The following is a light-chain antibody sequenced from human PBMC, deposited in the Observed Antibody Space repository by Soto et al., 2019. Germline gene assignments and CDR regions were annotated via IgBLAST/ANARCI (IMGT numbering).Light chain of an antibody. J-gene: IGKJ1*01. Sequence: DIQMTQSPSTLSASVGDRVTITCRASQSISRWLAWYQQKPGKAPKVLIWDVTTLHRGVPSRFSGSGSGTESTLTISSLQPDDFATYYCQQYNGYSTWTFGQGTKVDIK. CDR2: DVT. CDR3: QQYNGYSTWT. V-gene: IGKV1-5*01. CDR1: QSISRW.